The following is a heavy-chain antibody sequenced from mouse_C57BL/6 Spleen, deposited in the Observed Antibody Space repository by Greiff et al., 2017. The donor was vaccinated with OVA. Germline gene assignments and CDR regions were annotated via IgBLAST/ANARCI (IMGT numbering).Heavy chain of an antibody. V-gene: IGHV1-53*01. CDR2: INPSNGGT. CDR1: GYTFTSYW. D-gene: IGHD2-1*01. CDR3: ARSPFYYGQSTGYAMDY. Sequence: QVHLQQPGTELVKPGASVKLSCTASGYTFTSYWMHWVKQRPGQGLEWIGNINPSNGGTNYNEKFKSKATLTVDKSSSTAYMQLSSLTSEDSAVYYCARSPFYYGQSTGYAMDYWGQGTSVTVSS. J-gene: IGHJ4*01.